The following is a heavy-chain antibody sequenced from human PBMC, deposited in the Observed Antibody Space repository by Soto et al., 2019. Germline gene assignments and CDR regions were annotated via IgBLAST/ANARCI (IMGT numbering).Heavy chain of an antibody. V-gene: IGHV1-69*13. CDR1: GGTFSSYA. D-gene: IGHD3-16*01. Sequence: SVKVSCKASGGTFSSYAISWVRQAPGEGLEWMGGIIPIFGTANYAQKFQGRVTITADESTSTAYMELSSLRSEDTAVYYCARDQSFDRTYYYGLDVWGQGTTVTVSS. CDR2: IIPIFGTA. J-gene: IGHJ6*02. CDR3: ARDQSFDRTYYYGLDV.